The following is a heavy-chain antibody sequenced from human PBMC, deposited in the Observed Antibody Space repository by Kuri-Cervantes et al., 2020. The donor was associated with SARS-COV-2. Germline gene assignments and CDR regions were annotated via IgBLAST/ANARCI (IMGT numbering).Heavy chain of an antibody. J-gene: IGHJ4*02. Sequence: GGSLRLSCAASGFTFSSYGMHWVRQAPGKGLEWVAVISYDGSNKYYADSVKGRFTISRDNSKNTLYLQMNSLRAEDTAVYYCAKEHGGWFGYYFDYWGQGTLVTVSS. D-gene: IGHD6-19*01. V-gene: IGHV3-30*18. CDR3: AKEHGGWFGYYFDY. CDR2: ISYDGSNK. CDR1: GFTFSSYG.